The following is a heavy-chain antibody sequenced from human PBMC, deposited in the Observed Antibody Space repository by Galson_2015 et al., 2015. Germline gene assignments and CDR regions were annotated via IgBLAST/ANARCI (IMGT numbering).Heavy chain of an antibody. CDR3: AKRSLLDIVVVPAAGYFDY. Sequence: SLRLSCAASGFTFSSYAMSWVRQAPGKGLEWVSAISGNGGSTYYADSVKGRFTISRDNSKNTLYLQMNNLRAEDTAVYYCAKRSLLDIVVVPAAGYFDYWGQGTLVTVSS. CDR1: GFTFSSYA. CDR2: ISGNGGST. D-gene: IGHD2-2*03. J-gene: IGHJ4*02. V-gene: IGHV3-23*01.